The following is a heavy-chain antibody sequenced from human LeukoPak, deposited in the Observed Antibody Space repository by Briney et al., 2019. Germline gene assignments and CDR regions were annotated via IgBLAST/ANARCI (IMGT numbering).Heavy chain of an antibody. CDR3: ATPLGHSGYDLY. D-gene: IGHD5-12*01. CDR1: RGTFSSYA. J-gene: IGHJ4*02. V-gene: IGHV1-69*04. Sequence: GASVKVSRKASRGTFSSYAISWVRQAPGQGLEWMGRIIPILGIANYAQKFQGRVTITADKSTSTAYMELSSLRSEDTAVYYCATPLGHSGYDLYWGQGTLVTVSS. CDR2: IIPILGIA.